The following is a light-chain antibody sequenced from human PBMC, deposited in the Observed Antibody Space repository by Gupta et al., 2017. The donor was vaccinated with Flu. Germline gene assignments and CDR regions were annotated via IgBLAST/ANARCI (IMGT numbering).Light chain of an antibody. CDR3: MQGTHWPRA. CDR2: KVS. Sequence: DVVVTQSPLSLPVTLGQPASISCRSSQSLLYSYGNTYLSWFHQRPGQSPRRLISKVSERDSGVPDRFSGSGSGTDFTLKISRVEAEDVGVYYCMQGTHWPRAFGQGTKVEI. V-gene: IGKV2-30*01. CDR1: QSLLYSYGNTY. J-gene: IGKJ1*01.